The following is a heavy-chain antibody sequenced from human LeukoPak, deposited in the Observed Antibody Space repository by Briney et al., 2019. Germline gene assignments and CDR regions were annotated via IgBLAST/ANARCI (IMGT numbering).Heavy chain of an antibody. V-gene: IGHV1-2*02. J-gene: IGHJ6*02. D-gene: IGHD6-13*01. CDR2: INPNSGGT. Sequence: ASVKVSCKASGYTFTGYYMHWVRQAPGQGLEWMGWINPNSGGTNYAQKFQGRVTMTRDTSISTAYMELSRLRSDDTAVYYCARGSSSWADYYYSGMDVWGQGTTVTVSS. CDR3: ARGSSSWADYYYSGMDV. CDR1: GYTFTGYY.